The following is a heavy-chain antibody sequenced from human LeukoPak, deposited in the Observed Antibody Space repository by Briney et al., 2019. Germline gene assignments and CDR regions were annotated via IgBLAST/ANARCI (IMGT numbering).Heavy chain of an antibody. J-gene: IGHJ6*02. D-gene: IGHD3-9*01. CDR3: ARGRYDILTYYYYYGMDV. CDR1: GFTFSSYW. Sequence: PGGSLRLSCAASGFTFSSYWMHWVRQAPGKGLVWVSRINSDGSSTSYADSVKGRFTISRDNAKNTLYLQMNSLRAEDTAMYYCARGRYDILTYYYYYGMDVWGQGTTVTVSS. V-gene: IGHV3-74*01. CDR2: INSDGSST.